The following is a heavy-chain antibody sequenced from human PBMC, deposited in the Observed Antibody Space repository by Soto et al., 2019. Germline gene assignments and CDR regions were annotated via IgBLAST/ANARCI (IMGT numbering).Heavy chain of an antibody. CDR3: ARGGATAGDYYYYYGMDV. J-gene: IGHJ6*02. CDR1: GYTFTSYY. D-gene: IGHD2-21*02. Sequence: QVQLVQSGAEVKKPGASVKVSCKASGYTFTSYYMHWVRQAPGQGLEWMGIINPSGGSTSYAQKFQGRVTMTRDTSTSTVYMELSSLRSEDTAVYYCARGGATAGDYYYYYGMDVWGQGTTVTVSS. CDR2: INPSGGST. V-gene: IGHV1-46*01.